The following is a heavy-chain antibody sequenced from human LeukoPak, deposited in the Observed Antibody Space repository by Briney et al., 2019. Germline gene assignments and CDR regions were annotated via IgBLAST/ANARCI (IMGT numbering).Heavy chain of an antibody. D-gene: IGHD6-13*01. CDR3: AKDLGAAAGTDY. V-gene: IGHV3-30*18. CDR2: IAYDGSNK. CDR1: GFTFSSYG. J-gene: IGHJ4*02. Sequence: PGRSLRLSCAASGFTFSSYGMHWVRQAPGKGLEGVAVIAYDGSNKYYADSVKGRFTISRDNSKNTLYLQMNSLRAEDTAVYYCAKDLGAAAGTDYWGQGTLVTVSS.